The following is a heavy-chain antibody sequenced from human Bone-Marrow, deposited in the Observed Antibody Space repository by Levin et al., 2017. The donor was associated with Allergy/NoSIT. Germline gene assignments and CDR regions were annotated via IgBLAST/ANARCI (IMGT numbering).Heavy chain of an antibody. Sequence: SETLSLTCAVYGGSFSGYYWSWIRQPPGKGLEWIGEINHSGSTNYNPSLKSRVTISVDTSKNQFSLKLSSVTAADTAVYYCARGLTYYYGSGSYYKMPLNYWGQGTLVTVSS. D-gene: IGHD3-10*01. CDR3: ARGLTYYYGSGSYYKMPLNY. CDR2: INHSGST. J-gene: IGHJ4*02. CDR1: GGSFSGYY. V-gene: IGHV4-34*01.